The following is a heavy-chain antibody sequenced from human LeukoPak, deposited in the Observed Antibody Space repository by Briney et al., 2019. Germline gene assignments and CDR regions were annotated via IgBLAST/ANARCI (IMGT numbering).Heavy chain of an antibody. V-gene: IGHV4-59*01. J-gene: IGHJ3*02. CDR2: IYYSGST. D-gene: IGHD7-27*01. CDR1: GGSISSYY. CDR3: ARLTGDAFDI. Sequence: SETLSLTCTVSGGSISSYYWSWIRQPPGKGLEWIGYIYYSGSTNYYPSLKSRVTISVDTSKNQFSLKLSSVTAADTAVYYCARLTGDAFDIWGQGTMVTVSS.